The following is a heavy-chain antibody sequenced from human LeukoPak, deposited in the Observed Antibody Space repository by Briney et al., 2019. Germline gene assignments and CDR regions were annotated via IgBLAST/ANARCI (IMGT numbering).Heavy chain of an antibody. Sequence: SETLSLTCTVSGGSMSSGTYYWTWIRQPAGKGLEWIGRIYNSGSADYNPSLKSRVTMSIDTSKNQVSLKLNSVTAADTALYYCARVNTMKVRPHHYYIDIWGKGTTVIVSS. J-gene: IGHJ6*03. CDR2: IYNSGSA. CDR3: ARVNTMKVRPHHYYIDI. CDR1: GGSMSSGTYY. V-gene: IGHV4-61*02. D-gene: IGHD3-22*01.